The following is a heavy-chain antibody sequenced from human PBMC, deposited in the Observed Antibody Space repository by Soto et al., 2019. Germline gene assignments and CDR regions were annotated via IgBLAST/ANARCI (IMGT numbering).Heavy chain of an antibody. CDR3: ARPGIAAAGKRGYYYGMDV. CDR2: IIPIFGTA. D-gene: IGHD6-13*01. Sequence: QVQLVQSGAEVKKPGSSVKVSCKASGGTFSSYAISWVRQAPGQGLEWMGGIIPIFGTANYAQKFQGRVTITADESTSTAYMELSSLRSEDTAVYYCARPGIAAAGKRGYYYGMDVWGQGTTVIVSS. V-gene: IGHV1-69*01. J-gene: IGHJ6*02. CDR1: GGTFSSYA.